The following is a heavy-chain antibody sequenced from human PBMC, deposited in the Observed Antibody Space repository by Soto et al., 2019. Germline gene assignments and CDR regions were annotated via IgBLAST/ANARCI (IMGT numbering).Heavy chain of an antibody. CDR1: GFTFSSYN. D-gene: IGHD6-19*01. Sequence: EVQLVESGGGLVQPGGSLRLSCSASGFTFSSYNMNWVRQAPGKGLEWVSYISGGSTTKYYADSVKGRFTISRDNATHARWLQMMSLRDEDKAGYYCAGPRSGWQNWVDPWGQATLVTVSS. V-gene: IGHV3-48*02. CDR3: AGPRSGWQNWVDP. CDR2: ISGGSTTK. J-gene: IGHJ5*02.